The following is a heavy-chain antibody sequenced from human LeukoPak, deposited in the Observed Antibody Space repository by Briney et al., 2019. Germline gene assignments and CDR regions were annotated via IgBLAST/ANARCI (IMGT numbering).Heavy chain of an antibody. CDR1: GFTFSSYD. J-gene: IGHJ5*02. Sequence: PGGSLRLFCAASGFTFSSYDMNWVRQAPGKGLEWVSYISSSGSTMFYADSLKGRFTISRDNARKSLSLQMTSLRAEDTAVYYCARATYSISWALFDPWGQGTLVTVSS. CDR3: ARATYSISWALFDP. D-gene: IGHD5-18*01. CDR2: ISSSGSTM. V-gene: IGHV3-48*03.